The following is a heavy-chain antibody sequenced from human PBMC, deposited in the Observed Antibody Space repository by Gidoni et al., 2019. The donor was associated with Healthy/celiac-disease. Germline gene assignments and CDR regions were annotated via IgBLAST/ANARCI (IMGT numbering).Heavy chain of an antibody. D-gene: IGHD3-16*01. CDR3: ARHGDYYYYGMDV. V-gene: IGHV4-39*01. Sequence: QLQLQESGPGLVKPSETLSLTCTVSGGSISSSSYYWGWIRQPPGKGLEWIGSIYYCGSTYYNPSLKSRVTISVDTSKNQFSLKLSSVTAADTAVYYCARHGDYYYYGMDVWGQGTTVTVSS. CDR2: IYYCGST. CDR1: GGSISSSSYY. J-gene: IGHJ6*02.